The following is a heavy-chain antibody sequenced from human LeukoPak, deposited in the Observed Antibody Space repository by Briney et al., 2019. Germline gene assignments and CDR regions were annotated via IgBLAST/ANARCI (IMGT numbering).Heavy chain of an antibody. Sequence: ASVKVSCKASGYTFTGYYMHWVGQAPGQGLEWMGWINPNSGGTNYAQKFQGRVTMTRDTSISTAYMELSRLRSDDTAVYYCARVHCTNGVCYPYFDYWGQGTLVTVSS. CDR3: ARVHCTNGVCYPYFDY. CDR2: INPNSGGT. D-gene: IGHD2-8*01. CDR1: GYTFTGYY. V-gene: IGHV1-2*02. J-gene: IGHJ4*02.